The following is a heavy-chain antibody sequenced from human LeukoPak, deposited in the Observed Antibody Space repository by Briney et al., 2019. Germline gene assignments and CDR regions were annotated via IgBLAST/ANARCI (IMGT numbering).Heavy chain of an antibody. Sequence: ASVKVSCKASGYTFTGYYMHWVRQAPGQGLEWMGWISAYNGNTNYAQKLQGRVTMTTDTSTSTAYMELRSLRSDDTAVYYCARDLGEAPDYWGQGTLVTVSS. CDR1: GYTFTGYY. J-gene: IGHJ4*02. CDR2: ISAYNGNT. CDR3: ARDLGEAPDY. V-gene: IGHV1-18*04. D-gene: IGHD3-10*01.